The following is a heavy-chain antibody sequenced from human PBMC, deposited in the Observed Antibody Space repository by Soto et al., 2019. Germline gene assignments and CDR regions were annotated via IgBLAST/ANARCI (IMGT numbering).Heavy chain of an antibody. CDR3: ARAPVSEWELGFDY. Sequence: GVSLRLSGSASGFTFSDYYMSWIRQAPGKGLEWVSYISSSSSYTNYADSVKGRFTISRDNAKNSLYLQMNSLRAEDTAVYYCARAPVSEWELGFDYWGQGTLVTVSS. CDR2: ISSSSSYT. CDR1: GFTFSDYY. J-gene: IGHJ4*02. D-gene: IGHD1-26*01. V-gene: IGHV3-11*06.